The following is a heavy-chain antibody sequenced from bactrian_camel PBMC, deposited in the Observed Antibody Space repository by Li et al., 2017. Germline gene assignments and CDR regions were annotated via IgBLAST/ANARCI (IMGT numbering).Heavy chain of an antibody. CDR1: EHPYSRYC. D-gene: IGHD3*01. CDR3: AAGLTGTVVNMPCSLAANQYQY. CDR2: IHTGGDGI. J-gene: IGHJ4*01. Sequence: QLVESGGGLVQPGGSLRLSCEVSEHPYSRYCVGWFRQAPGKKREGIASIHTGGDGILYADSVKGRFTLSRDGAKNNLYLQMSSLKPEDTAVCYCAAGLTGTVVNMPCSLAANQYQYWGQGTQVTVS. V-gene: IGHV3S28*01.